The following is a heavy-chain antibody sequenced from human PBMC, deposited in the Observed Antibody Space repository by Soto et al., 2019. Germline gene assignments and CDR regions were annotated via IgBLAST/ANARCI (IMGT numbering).Heavy chain of an antibody. Sequence: QVQLVQSGAEVKKPGSSVKASCKTSGGTFRTSAISWVRQAPGHGLEWMGGIMPVFPTPDYAQKFQGRVTITADESTSTAYMELSSLGSEDTAVYYCARDKDRQQLGGNYYYIMDVWGQGTTVTVSS. CDR1: GGTFRTSA. CDR3: ARDKDRQQLGGNYYYIMDV. V-gene: IGHV1-69*12. CDR2: IMPVFPTP. J-gene: IGHJ6*02. D-gene: IGHD3-3*02.